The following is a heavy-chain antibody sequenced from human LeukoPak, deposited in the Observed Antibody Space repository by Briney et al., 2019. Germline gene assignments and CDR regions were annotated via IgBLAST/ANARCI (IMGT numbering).Heavy chain of an antibody. CDR2: IYYSGST. D-gene: IGHD3-3*01. CDR3: AGTYYDFWSGYQDAYYGMDV. J-gene: IGHJ6*02. Sequence: SETLSLTCAVSGYSISSSYYWSWIRQPPGKGLEWIGYIYYSGSTNYNPSLKSRVTISVDTSKNQFSLKLSSVTAADTAVYYCAGTYYDFWSGYQDAYYGMDVWGQGTTVTVSS. V-gene: IGHV4-61*01. CDR1: GYSISSSYY.